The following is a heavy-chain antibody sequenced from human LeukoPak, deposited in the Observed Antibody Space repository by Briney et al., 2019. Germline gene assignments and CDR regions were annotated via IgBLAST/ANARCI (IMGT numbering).Heavy chain of an antibody. V-gene: IGHV4-59*01. CDR2: IYYSGST. Sequence: PSETLSLTCAVSGGSISSYYWSWIRQPPGKGLEWIGYIYYSGSTNYNPSLKSRVTISVDTSKNQFSLKLSSVTAADTAVYYCARGAYVDIVATTLNIAYYYYGMDVWGQGTTVTVSS. J-gene: IGHJ6*02. D-gene: IGHD5-12*01. CDR3: ARGAYVDIVATTLNIAYYYYGMDV. CDR1: GGSISSYY.